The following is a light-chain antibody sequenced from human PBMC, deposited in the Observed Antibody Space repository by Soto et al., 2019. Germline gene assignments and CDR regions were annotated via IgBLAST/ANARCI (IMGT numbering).Light chain of an antibody. V-gene: IGKV3-20*01. J-gene: IGKJ4*01. CDR3: QQYGSVPHT. CDR1: QSVSSSQ. Sequence: EVVLAQSPGTLSLSPGERATLSCRASQSVSSSQLTWFQQKPGQAPRLLIYAASRRAAGIPDRFSGSGSGTDFTLIISRLEPEDFAVYYCQQYGSVPHTVGGGTKVDIK. CDR2: AAS.